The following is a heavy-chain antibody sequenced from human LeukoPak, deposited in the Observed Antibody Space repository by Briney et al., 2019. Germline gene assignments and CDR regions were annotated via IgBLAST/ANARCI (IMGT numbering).Heavy chain of an antibody. CDR1: GYTFTGYY. CDR3: ARGFVVRGVSPIRPPLSGAFHI. V-gene: IGHV1-2*02. J-gene: IGHJ3*02. Sequence: ASVKVSCKASGYTFTGYYMHWVRQAPGQGLEWMGWINPNSGGTNYAQKFQGRVTMTRDTSISAAYMDLSGLRSDDTAVYYCARGFVVRGVSPIRPPLSGAFHIWGQGTMVTVSS. CDR2: INPNSGGT. D-gene: IGHD3-10*01.